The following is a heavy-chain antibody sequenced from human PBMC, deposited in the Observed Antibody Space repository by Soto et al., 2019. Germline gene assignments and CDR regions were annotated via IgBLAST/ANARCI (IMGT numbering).Heavy chain of an antibody. CDR3: ARLIVYYDSSGYRYTYYYYCMDV. J-gene: IGHJ6*02. D-gene: IGHD3-22*01. CDR2: IYYSGST. CDR1: GGSISSSSYY. V-gene: IGHV4-39*01. Sequence: SETLSLTCTASGGSISSSSYYWGWIRQPPGKGLEWIGSIYYSGSTYYNPSLKSRVTISVDASKNQFSLKLSSVTAADTAVYYCARLIVYYDSSGYRYTYYYYCMDVWGQGTTVTVS.